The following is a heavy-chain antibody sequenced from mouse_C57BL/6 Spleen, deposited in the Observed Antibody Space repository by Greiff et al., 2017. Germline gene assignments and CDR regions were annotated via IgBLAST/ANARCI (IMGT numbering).Heavy chain of an antibody. Sequence: QVQLQQSGAELVKPGASVKLSCKASGYTFTSYWMHWVKQRPGQGLEWIGMIHPNSGSTNYNEKFKSKATLTVDKSSSTAYMQLSSLTSEDSAVXYCVPLLPYFDYWGQGTTLTVSS. D-gene: IGHD1-1*01. CDR3: VPLLPYFDY. J-gene: IGHJ2*01. V-gene: IGHV1-64*01. CDR1: GYTFTSYW. CDR2: IHPNSGST.